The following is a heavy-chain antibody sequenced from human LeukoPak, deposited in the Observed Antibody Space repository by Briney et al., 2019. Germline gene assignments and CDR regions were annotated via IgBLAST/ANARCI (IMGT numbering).Heavy chain of an antibody. CDR1: GLTFSSYA. CDR2: ISYDGNNT. V-gene: IGHV3-30-3*01. J-gene: IGHJ4*02. Sequence: PGGSLRLSCAASGLTFSSYAMHWVRQAPGKGLEWVAVISYDGNNTFYADSVKGRFTISRDNSKNTLYLQMNSLRAEDTAVYYCARDPRVSVSSSWPYYFDYWGQGTLVTVSS. D-gene: IGHD6-13*01. CDR3: ARDPRVSVSSSWPYYFDY.